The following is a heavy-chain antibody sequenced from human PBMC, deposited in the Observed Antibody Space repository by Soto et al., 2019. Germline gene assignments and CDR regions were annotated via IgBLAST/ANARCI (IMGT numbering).Heavy chain of an antibody. CDR1: GQSFSGHS. V-gene: IGHV4-34*01. CDR2: INESGST. J-gene: IGHJ4*02. Sequence: QVQLQQWGAGLGKPSETLALSCAVYGQSFSGHSWAWIRQPPGKGLEWIGEINESGSTYYNPSLKSRVTISTDTSKNQYYLKLSSVSAADTAAYFCARGSGIVALPGELEDVKYDYWGQGTLVNVSS. D-gene: IGHD1-1*01. CDR3: ARGSGIVALPGELEDVKYDY.